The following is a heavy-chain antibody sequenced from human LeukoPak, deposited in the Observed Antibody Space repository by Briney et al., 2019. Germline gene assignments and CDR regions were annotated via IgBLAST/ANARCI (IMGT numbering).Heavy chain of an antibody. CDR3: ARAFRNRVVINQLGY. V-gene: IGHV1-2*02. CDR2: INPNSGGT. J-gene: IGHJ4*02. Sequence: AASVEVSCKASGYTFTGYYMHWVRQAPGQGLEWMGWINPNSGGTNYAQKFQGRVTMTRDTSISTAYMELSRLRSDDTAVYYCARAFRNRVVINQLGYWGQGTLVTVSS. CDR1: GYTFTGYY. D-gene: IGHD3-22*01.